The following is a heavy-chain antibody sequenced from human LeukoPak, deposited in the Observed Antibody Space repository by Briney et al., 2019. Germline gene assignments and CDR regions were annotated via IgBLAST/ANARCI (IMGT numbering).Heavy chain of an antibody. CDR3: AKYSSGYNYGFDY. Sequence: PGGSLRLSCAASGFTFSSYWMSWVRQAPGKGLEWVANIKQDGSEKYYVDSVKGRFTISRDNAKNSLYLPMNSLRAEDTAVYYCAKYSSGYNYGFDYWGQGTLVTVSS. J-gene: IGHJ4*02. V-gene: IGHV3-7*03. CDR1: GFTFSSYW. D-gene: IGHD5-18*01. CDR2: IKQDGSEK.